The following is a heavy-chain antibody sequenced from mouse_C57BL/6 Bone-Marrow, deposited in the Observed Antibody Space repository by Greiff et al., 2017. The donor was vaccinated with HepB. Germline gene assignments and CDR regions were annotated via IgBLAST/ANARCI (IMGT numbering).Heavy chain of an antibody. J-gene: IGHJ2*01. CDR3: ARSGGYYFDY. CDR2: IDPSDSYT. V-gene: IGHV1-59*01. CDR1: GYTFTSYW. Sequence: VQLQESGAELVRPGTSVKLSCKASGYTFTSYWMHWVKQRPGQGLEWIGVIDPSDSYTNYNQKFKGKATLTVDTSSSTAYMQLSSLTSEDSAVYYCARSGGYYFDYWGQGTTLTVSS. D-gene: IGHD3-1*01.